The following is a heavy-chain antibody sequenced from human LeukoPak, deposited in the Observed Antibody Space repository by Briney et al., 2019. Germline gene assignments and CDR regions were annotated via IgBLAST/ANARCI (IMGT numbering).Heavy chain of an antibody. V-gene: IGHV3-30*02. Sequence: GGSLRLSCAASGFTFSTYGMHWVRQAPGKGLEWVAFIRYDGSNKYYADSVKGRFTISRDNSKSTLYLQMNSLRAEDTAVYYCAKNPKGGYYFLDYWGQGTLVTVSS. CDR1: GFTFSTYG. J-gene: IGHJ4*02. CDR3: AKNPKGGYYFLDY. CDR2: IRYDGSNK. D-gene: IGHD3-22*01.